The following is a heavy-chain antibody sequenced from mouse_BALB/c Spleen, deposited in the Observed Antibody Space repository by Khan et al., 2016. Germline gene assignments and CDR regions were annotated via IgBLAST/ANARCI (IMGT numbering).Heavy chain of an antibody. CDR3: TRDSSGGFAY. CDR1: GFTFSSYT. J-gene: IGHJ3*01. CDR2: ISSGGNYT. D-gene: IGHD3-1*01. Sequence: EVELVESGGGLVKPGGSLKLSCAASGFTFSSYTMSWVRQTPEKRLEWVATISSGGNYTYYPDTVKGRFTISRDNAKNTLYLQMSSLKSEDTARYYCTRDSSGGFAYWGQGTLVTGSA. V-gene: IGHV5-6-4*01.